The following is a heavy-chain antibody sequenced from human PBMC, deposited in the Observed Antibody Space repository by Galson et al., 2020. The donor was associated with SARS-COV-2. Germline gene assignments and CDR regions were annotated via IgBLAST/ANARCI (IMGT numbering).Heavy chain of an antibody. D-gene: IGHD4-17*01. CDR3: ARDPAPLYGDNYYYGMDV. J-gene: IGHJ6*02. CDR1: DGPMSSYY. Sequence: ETSETLSLTCSVSDGPMSSYYWSWIRQPPGKGLEWIGYISYSGSANYNPSLRSRVTISADLSKNQFSLKVTSVTAADTAVYYCARDPAPLYGDNYYYGMDVWGRGTTVTVSS. V-gene: IGHV4-59*01. CDR2: ISYSGSA.